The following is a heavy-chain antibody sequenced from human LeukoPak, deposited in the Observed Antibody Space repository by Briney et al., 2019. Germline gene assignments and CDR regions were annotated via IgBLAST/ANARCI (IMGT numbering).Heavy chain of an antibody. D-gene: IGHD6-13*01. V-gene: IGHV3-30*02. J-gene: IGHJ6*03. CDR2: IRYDGSNK. CDR3: AKVRQQLVLFYYMDV. CDR1: GFTFSIYG. Sequence: GGSLRLSCAASGFTFSIYGMHWVRQAPGKGLEWVAFIRYDGSNKYYADSVKGRFTISRDNSNNTLYLQMNSLRAEDTAVYYCAKVRQQLVLFYYMDVWGKGTTVTISS.